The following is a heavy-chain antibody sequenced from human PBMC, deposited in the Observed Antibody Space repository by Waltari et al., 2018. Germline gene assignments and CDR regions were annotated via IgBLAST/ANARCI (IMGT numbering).Heavy chain of an antibody. Sequence: QVQLVQSGAEVQKPGSSVKVSCKASGGTFSSYAISWVRQAPGQGLEWMGGIIPIFGTANYAQKFQGRVTITADESTSTAYMELSSLRSEDTAVYYCAVVGGGGSGSPTPNFDYWGQGTLVTVSS. V-gene: IGHV1-69*12. D-gene: IGHD1-26*01. CDR3: AVVGGGGSGSPTPNFDY. J-gene: IGHJ4*02. CDR2: IIPIFGTA. CDR1: GGTFSSYA.